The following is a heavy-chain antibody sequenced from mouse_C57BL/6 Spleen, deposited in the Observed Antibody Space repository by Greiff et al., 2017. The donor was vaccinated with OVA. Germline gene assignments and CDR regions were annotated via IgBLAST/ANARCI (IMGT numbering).Heavy chain of an antibody. V-gene: IGHV1-69*01. D-gene: IGHD4-1*01. CDR2: IDPSDSYT. Sequence: QVQLQQPGAELVMPGASVKLSCKASGYTFTSYWMHWVKQRPGQGLEWIGEIDPSDSYTNYTPKFKGKSTLTVDKSSSTAYMQLSSLTSEDSAVYYCANWDEGFAYWGQGTLVTVSA. CDR1: GYTFTSYW. J-gene: IGHJ3*01. CDR3: ANWDEGFAY.